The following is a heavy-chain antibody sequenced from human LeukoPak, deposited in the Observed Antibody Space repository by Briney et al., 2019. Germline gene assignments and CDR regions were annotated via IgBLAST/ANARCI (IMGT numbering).Heavy chain of an antibody. CDR2: FYYSGST. V-gene: IGHV4-59*01. Sequence: SETLSLTCTVSGDSISGYSWSWIRQPPGRGLEWIGYFYYSGSTNYNPSLKSRVTISVDTSKNQFSLKLSSVTAADTAVYYCARADYYDSSGYSDYWGQGTLVTVSS. CDR1: GDSISGYS. CDR3: ARADYYDSSGYSDY. D-gene: IGHD3-22*01. J-gene: IGHJ4*02.